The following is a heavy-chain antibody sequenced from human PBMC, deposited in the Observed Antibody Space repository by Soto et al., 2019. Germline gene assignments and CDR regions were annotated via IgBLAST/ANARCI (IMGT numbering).Heavy chain of an antibody. J-gene: IGHJ5*02. V-gene: IGHV3-23*01. CDR2: ISGSGGST. Sequence: GGSLRLSCAASGFTFSSYAMSWVRQAPGKGLEWVSAISGSGGSTYYADSVKGRFTISRDNSKNTLYLQMNSLRAEDTAVYYCAKSLRSVVVPAAMQFDPWGQGTLVTVSS. D-gene: IGHD2-2*01. CDR1: GFTFSSYA. CDR3: AKSLRSVVVPAAMQFDP.